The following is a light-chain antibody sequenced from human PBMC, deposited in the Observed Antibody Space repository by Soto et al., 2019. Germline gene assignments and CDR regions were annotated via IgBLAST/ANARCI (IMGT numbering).Light chain of an antibody. CDR3: QHYNSYSEA. V-gene: IGKV1-5*03. Sequence: IQMPQSPSTLSASVGDRVTLPCRASQSISSWLAWYQQKPGKAPKLLIYKASSLESGVPSRFSGSGSGTEFTLTISSLQPDDFATYYCQHYNSYSEAFGQGTKVDI. CDR1: QSISSW. J-gene: IGKJ1*01. CDR2: KAS.